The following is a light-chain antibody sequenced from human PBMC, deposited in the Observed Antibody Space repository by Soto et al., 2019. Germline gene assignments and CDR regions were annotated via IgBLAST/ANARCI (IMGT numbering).Light chain of an antibody. CDR3: QESYSTPQP. CDR2: AAS. J-gene: IGKJ1*01. V-gene: IGKV1-39*01. CDR1: QSISSY. Sequence: LQMTQSPSSLSASVGDRVTITCRASQSISSYLNLYQQKPGKAPKLLIYAASSLQSGVPSRFRGSGSGTDFTLTISSLQPEDFATYYCQESYSTPQPFGQGTKVDIK.